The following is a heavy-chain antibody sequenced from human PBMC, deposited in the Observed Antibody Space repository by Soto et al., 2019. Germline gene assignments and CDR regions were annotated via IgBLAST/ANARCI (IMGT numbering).Heavy chain of an antibody. J-gene: IGHJ4*02. CDR3: ASRDPGTSVDY. CDR2: IYRTGST. V-gene: IGHV4-4*02. CDR1: GGSFTSNNW. Sequence: SETLSLTCAISGGSFTSNNWWTWVRQPPGQGLEWIGEIYRTGSTNYNPSLKSRVTISLDKSEKQISLKVTSLTAADTAVYYCASRDPGTSVDYWGQGTLVTVSS. D-gene: IGHD1-7*01.